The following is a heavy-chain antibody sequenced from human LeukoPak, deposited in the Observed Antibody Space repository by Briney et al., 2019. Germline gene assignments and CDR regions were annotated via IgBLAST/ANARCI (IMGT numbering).Heavy chain of an antibody. J-gene: IGHJ5*02. Sequence: GGSLRLSCAVSGFTFGSYWMNWVRQAPGKGPEWVGNINQDGSEKYYVDSVKGRLTISRDNAKNSLYLQMNSLRAEDTAVYYCARVKSGFDPWGQGTLVTVSS. V-gene: IGHV3-7*01. CDR3: ARVKSGFDP. CDR1: GFTFGSYW. CDR2: INQDGSEK.